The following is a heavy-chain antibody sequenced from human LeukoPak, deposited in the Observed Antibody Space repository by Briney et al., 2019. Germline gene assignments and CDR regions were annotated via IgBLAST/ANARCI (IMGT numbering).Heavy chain of an antibody. CDR2: IWYDGSNK. J-gene: IGHJ6*02. CDR1: GFTFSSYG. V-gene: IGHV3-33*01. Sequence: GGSLRLSCAASGFTFSSYGMHWVRQAPGKGLEWVAVIWYDGSNKYYADSVKGRFTISRDNSKNTLYLQMNSLRAEDTAVYYCARDEVEIREGLYYYYGMDVWGQGTTATVSS. D-gene: IGHD3-10*01. CDR3: ARDEVEIREGLYYYYGMDV.